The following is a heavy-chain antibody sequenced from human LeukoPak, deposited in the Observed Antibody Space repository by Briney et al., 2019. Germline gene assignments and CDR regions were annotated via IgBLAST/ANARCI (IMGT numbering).Heavy chain of an antibody. V-gene: IGHV4-31*03. J-gene: IGHJ5*02. Sequence: PSETLPLTCTVSGGSISSGGYYWSWIRQHPGKGLEWIGYIYYSGSTYYNPSLKSRVTISVDTSKNQFSLKLSSVTAADTAVYYCARSTITGTVAMGYWFDPWGQGTLVTVSS. CDR3: ARSTITGTVAMGYWFDP. D-gene: IGHD1-7*01. CDR1: GGSISSGGYY. CDR2: IYYSGST.